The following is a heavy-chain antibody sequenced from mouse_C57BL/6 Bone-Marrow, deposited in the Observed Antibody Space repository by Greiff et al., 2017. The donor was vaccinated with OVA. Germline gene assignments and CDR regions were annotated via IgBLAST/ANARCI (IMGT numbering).Heavy chain of an antibody. Sequence: LVESGAELVRPGTSVKVSCKASGYAFTNYLIEWVKQRPGQGLEWIGVINPGSGGTNYNEKFKGKATLTADKSSSTAYMQLSSLTSEDSAVYCCARRSNYPMDDWGQGTSVTVSS. V-gene: IGHV1-54*01. D-gene: IGHD2-5*01. J-gene: IGHJ4*01. CDR1: GYAFTNYL. CDR3: ARRSNYPMDD. CDR2: INPGSGGT.